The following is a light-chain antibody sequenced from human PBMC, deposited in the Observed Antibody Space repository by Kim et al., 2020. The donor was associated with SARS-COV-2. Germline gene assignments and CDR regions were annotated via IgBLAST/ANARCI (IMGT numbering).Light chain of an antibody. V-gene: IGLV3-19*01. Sequence: SALTQDPAVSVALGQTVRITCQGDSLRKYYATWYQQRPGQAPTLVLYGKYDRPSGIPDRLSGSASGNTASLTITGAQAEDEGDYYCSSRDSTGDHVVFGGGTQLNVL. CDR1: SLRKYY. J-gene: IGLJ3*02. CDR2: GKY. CDR3: SSRDSTGDHVV.